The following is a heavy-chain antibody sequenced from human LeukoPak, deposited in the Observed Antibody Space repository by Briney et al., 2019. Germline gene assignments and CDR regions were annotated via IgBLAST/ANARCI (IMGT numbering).Heavy chain of an antibody. D-gene: IGHD3-3*01. CDR1: GFTFSSYA. CDR3: ARSYYDFGGYYYYGMDV. J-gene: IGHJ6*02. CDR2: ISYDGSNK. V-gene: IGHV3-30-3*01. Sequence: GGSLRLSCAASGFTFSSYAMHWVRQAPGKGLEWVAVISYDGSNKYYADSVKGRFTISRDNSKNTLYLQMNSLRAEDTAVYYCARSYYDFGGYYYYGMDVWGQGTTVTVSS.